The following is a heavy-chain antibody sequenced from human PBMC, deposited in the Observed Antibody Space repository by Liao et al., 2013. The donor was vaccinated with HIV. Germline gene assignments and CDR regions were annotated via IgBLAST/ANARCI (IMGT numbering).Heavy chain of an antibody. CDR2: LYADGDL. CDR3: LRSITGGYFQVFDY. D-gene: IGHD3-9*01. J-gene: IGHJ4*02. V-gene: IGHV4-39*07. CDR1: GGSITTRSFY. Sequence: QVQLQESGPGLVKPSETLSLTCSVSGGSITTRSFYWGWVRQSPGKGLEWIGSLYADGDLHFSPSLKNQFSLQLTSVTAADTAVYYCLRSITGGYFQVFDYWGRGTLVTVSS.